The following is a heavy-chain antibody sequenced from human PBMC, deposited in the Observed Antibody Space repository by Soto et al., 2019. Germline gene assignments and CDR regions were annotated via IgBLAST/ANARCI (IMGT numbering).Heavy chain of an antibody. CDR3: GRGPSPRAPAGGTPYYYAMDV. CDR2: MNPINGAA. CDR1: GYDFTAYD. Sequence: QVQLVQSGAEVKQSGASLKVSCKASGYDFTAYDINWVRQASGQGLEWMGWMNPINGAAGSARRFQGRVSMTRNTATGTDYLELTSLRSDDTAVYYCGRGPSPRAPAGGTPYYYAMDVWGQGTTVTVSS. V-gene: IGHV1-8*02. J-gene: IGHJ6*02. D-gene: IGHD6-13*01.